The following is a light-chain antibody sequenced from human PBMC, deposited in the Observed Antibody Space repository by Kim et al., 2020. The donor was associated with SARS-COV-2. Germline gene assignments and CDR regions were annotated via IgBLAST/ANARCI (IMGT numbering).Light chain of an antibody. V-gene: IGLV1-40*01. CDR1: RSNIGAGYD. J-gene: IGLJ3*02. CDR3: QSYDSSLSGWV. Sequence: QWVTTSCTGSRSNIGAGYDVHWYQQLPGTAPKLLIYGNSNRPSGVPDRFSGSKSGTSASLAITGLQAEDEADYYCQSYDSSLSGWVFGGGTQLTVL. CDR2: GNS.